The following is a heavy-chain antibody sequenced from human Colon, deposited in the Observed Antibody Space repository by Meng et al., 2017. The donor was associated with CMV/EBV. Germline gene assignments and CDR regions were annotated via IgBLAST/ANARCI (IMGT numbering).Heavy chain of an antibody. Sequence: ASVKVSCKVSGYTLTELSIHWVRQAPGKGLEWMGGFNPEDGERVYAQKFQGRVTMTDDTSTDTAYMELSSLRFEDTAVYYSASERLGAAAIPLDYWGQGTPVTVSS. CDR1: GYTLTELS. CDR3: ASERLGAAAIPLDY. V-gene: IGHV1-24*01. CDR2: FNPEDGER. J-gene: IGHJ4*02. D-gene: IGHD6-13*01.